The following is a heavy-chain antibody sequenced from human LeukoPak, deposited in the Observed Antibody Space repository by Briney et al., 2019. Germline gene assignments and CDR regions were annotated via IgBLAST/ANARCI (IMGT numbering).Heavy chain of an antibody. CDR3: VKDGGFDY. D-gene: IGHD3-16*01. Sequence: PGGSLRLSCAASGFTFSDYSMNWVRQAPGKGLEWVSYISSSSSTVYYADSVKGRFTISRDNSKNTLYLQMSSLRAEDTAVYYCVKDGGFDYWGQGTLVTVSS. V-gene: IGHV3-48*01. CDR1: GFTFSDYS. J-gene: IGHJ4*02. CDR2: ISSSSSTV.